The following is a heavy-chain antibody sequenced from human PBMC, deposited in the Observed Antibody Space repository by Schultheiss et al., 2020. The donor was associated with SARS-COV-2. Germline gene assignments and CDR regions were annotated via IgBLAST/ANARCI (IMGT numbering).Heavy chain of an antibody. CDR2: MNPNSGNT. CDR3: ARSQIVATGSDY. CDR1: GYTFTSYD. D-gene: IGHD5-12*01. V-gene: IGHV1-8*01. J-gene: IGHJ4*02. Sequence: ASVKVSCKASGYTFTSYDINWVRQATGQGLEWMGWMNPNSGNTGYAQKFQGRVTMTRDTSISTAYMELSRLRSDDTAVYYCARSQIVATGSDYWGQGTLVTVSS.